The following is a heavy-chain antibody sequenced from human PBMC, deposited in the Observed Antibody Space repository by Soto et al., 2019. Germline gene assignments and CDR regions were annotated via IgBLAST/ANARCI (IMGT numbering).Heavy chain of an antibody. Sequence: QVHLVESGGGVVQPGRSLRLACVASGFTLSSYAMHWVRQAPGKGLEWVAVISYDGSNKYYADSVKGRFTISRDNSKNTLYLQMNSLRAEDTSVYYCARAVSSSWGFDYWGQGTLVTVSS. V-gene: IGHV3-30-3*01. CDR3: ARAVSSSWGFDY. D-gene: IGHD6-13*01. J-gene: IGHJ4*02. CDR2: ISYDGSNK. CDR1: GFTLSSYA.